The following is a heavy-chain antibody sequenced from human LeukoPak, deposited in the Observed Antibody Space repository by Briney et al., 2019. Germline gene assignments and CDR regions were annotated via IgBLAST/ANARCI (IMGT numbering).Heavy chain of an antibody. J-gene: IGHJ4*02. Sequence: ASVKVSCKASGYTFTTYGISWVRQAPGQGLEWMGWSSPYNGNTNYAQKLRGRVTMTTDTSTSTAYMELRSLRSDDTAVYYCARGGTSGWRTPNDDYWGQGTLDTVSS. CDR1: GYTFTTYG. CDR2: SSPYNGNT. CDR3: ARGGTSGWRTPNDDY. V-gene: IGHV1-18*01. D-gene: IGHD6-19*01.